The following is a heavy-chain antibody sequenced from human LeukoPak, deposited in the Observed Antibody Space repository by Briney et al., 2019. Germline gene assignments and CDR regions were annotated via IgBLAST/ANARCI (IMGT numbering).Heavy chain of an antibody. D-gene: IGHD2-21*02. V-gene: IGHV3-30*18. CDR1: GFTSSSYG. CDR2: ISHDGSIT. J-gene: IGHJ4*02. CDR3: AKLARPYCSGDCLQIDY. Sequence: GTSLRLSCSASGFTSSSYGMHWVRQAPGKGLEWVAVISHDGSITYYVDSVKGRFTISRDNSKNTLYLQMHSLRAEDTAVYYCAKLARPYCSGDCLQIDYWGQGTLVPVSS.